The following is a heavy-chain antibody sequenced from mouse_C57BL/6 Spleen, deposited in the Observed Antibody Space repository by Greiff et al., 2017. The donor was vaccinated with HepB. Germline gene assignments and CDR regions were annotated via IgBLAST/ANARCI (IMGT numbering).Heavy chain of an antibody. V-gene: IGHV5-6*01. CDR2: ISSGGSYT. CDR1: GFTFSSYG. CDR3: ARHGYSSGPYYFDY. Sequence: EVKVVESGGDLVKPGGSLKLSCAASGFTFSSYGMSWVRQTPDKRLEWVATISSGGSYTYYPDSVKGRFTISRDNAKNTLYLQMSSLKSEDTAIYYCARHGYSSGPYYFDYWGQGTTLTVSS. D-gene: IGHD3-2*02. J-gene: IGHJ2*01.